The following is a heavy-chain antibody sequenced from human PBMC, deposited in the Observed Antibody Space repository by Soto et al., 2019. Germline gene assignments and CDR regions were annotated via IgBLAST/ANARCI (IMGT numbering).Heavy chain of an antibody. J-gene: IGHJ6*02. CDR2: IYYSGIT. CDR3: ARYKANYYYGMDV. CDR1: GGSISSYY. D-gene: IGHD1-20*01. V-gene: IGHV4-59*01. Sequence: QVQLQESGPGLVKPSETLSLTCTVSGGSISSYYWSWIRQPPGKGLEWIGYIYYSGITNYNPSLHSRVTISVDTAKNQFSLNLSSVTAADTAVYYCARYKANYYYGMDVWGQGTRVTVSS.